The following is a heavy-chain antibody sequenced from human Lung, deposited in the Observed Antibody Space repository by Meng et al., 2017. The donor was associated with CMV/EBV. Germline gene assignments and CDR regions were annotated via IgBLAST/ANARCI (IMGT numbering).Heavy chain of an antibody. Sequence: ASVXVSCKASGYTFTSYGISRVRQAPGQGLEWMGWISAYNGNTNYAQKLQGRVTMTTDTSTSTAYMELRSLRSDDTAVYYCARIKWLEAPHRPGHFDYSGQGXLVTVSS. D-gene: IGHD6-19*01. V-gene: IGHV1-18*01. CDR2: ISAYNGNT. J-gene: IGHJ4*02. CDR1: GYTFTSYG. CDR3: ARIKWLEAPHRPGHFDY.